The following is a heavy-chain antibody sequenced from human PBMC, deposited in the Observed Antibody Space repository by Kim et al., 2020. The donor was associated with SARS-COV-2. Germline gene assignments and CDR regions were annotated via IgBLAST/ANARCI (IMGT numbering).Heavy chain of an antibody. D-gene: IGHD3-22*01. CDR1: GFTFSSYG. CDR3: AKASRITMIVVVTDYFD. J-gene: IGHJ4*01. Sequence: GGSLRLSCAASGFTFSSYGMHWVRQAPGKGLEWVAVISYDGSNKYYADSVKGRFTISRDNSKNTLYLQMNSLRAEDTAVYYCAKASRITMIVVVTDYFD. V-gene: IGHV3-30*18. CDR2: ISYDGSNK.